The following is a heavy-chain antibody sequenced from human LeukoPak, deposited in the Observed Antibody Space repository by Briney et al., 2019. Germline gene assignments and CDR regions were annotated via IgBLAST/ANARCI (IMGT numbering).Heavy chain of an antibody. V-gene: IGHV4-31*03. CDR2: IYYSGST. D-gene: IGHD3-22*01. J-gene: IGHJ4*02. CDR1: GGSISSGGYY. Sequence: SETLSLTRTVSGGSISSGGYYWSWIRQHPGKGLEWIGYIYYSGSTYYNPSLKSRVTISVDTSKNQFSLKLSSVTAADTAVYYCAREASRYYYDSSGYLPWFDYWGQGTLVTVSS. CDR3: AREASRYYYDSSGYLPWFDY.